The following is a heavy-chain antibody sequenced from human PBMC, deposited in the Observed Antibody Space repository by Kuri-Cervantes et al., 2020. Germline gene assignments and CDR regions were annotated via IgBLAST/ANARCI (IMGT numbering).Heavy chain of an antibody. CDR3: ARDGSIPSS. Sequence: SVKVSCKASGYTFTDYYMHWVRLAPGQGLEWMGGIIPIFGTANYAQKFQGRVTITADESTSTAYMELSSLRSEDTAVYYCARDGSIPSSWGQGALVTVSS. CDR1: GYTFTDYY. J-gene: IGHJ4*02. D-gene: IGHD6-6*01. CDR2: IIPIFGTA. V-gene: IGHV1-69*13.